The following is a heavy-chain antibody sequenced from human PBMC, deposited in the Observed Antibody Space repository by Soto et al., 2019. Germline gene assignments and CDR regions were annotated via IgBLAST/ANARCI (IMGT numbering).Heavy chain of an antibody. J-gene: IGHJ6*02. CDR2: IYPYGSET. Sequence: PGESLKISCEGSGYSFVTHWIGWVRQMPGKGLEWIGIIYPYGSETTYSPAFQGHVTISADKSTNTAYLQWSSLKASDTAIYYCARISPSHPYFYYGMDVWGQGTTVTVSS. CDR3: ARISPSHPYFYYGMDV. CDR1: GYSFVTHW. D-gene: IGHD3-10*01. V-gene: IGHV5-51*01.